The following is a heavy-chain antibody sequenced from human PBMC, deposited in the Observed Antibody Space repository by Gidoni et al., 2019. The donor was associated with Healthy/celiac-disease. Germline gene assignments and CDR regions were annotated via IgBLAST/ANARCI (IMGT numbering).Heavy chain of an antibody. CDR3: ARAHAPEYYDILTCWLTFDI. CDR2: IYYIGST. J-gene: IGHJ3*02. CDR1: GGSISRYY. Sequence: QVQLQESGPGLVKPSETLSLTCTVSGGSISRYYWGWIRQPPGKGLEWIGYIYYIGSTNYNPSLKSRVTISVDSSKNQFSLKLSSVTAADTAVYYCARAHAPEYYDILTCWLTFDIWGQGTMVTVSS. V-gene: IGHV4-59*01. D-gene: IGHD3-9*01.